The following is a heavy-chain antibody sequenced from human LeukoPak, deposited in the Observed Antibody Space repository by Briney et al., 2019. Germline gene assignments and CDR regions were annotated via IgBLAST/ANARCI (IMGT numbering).Heavy chain of an antibody. Sequence: SETLSLTCTVSGGSISSYYWSWIRQPPGKGLEWIGCIYTSGSTNYNPSLKSRVTISVDTSKNQFSLKLSSVTAADTAVYYCARHVITGTTTDYMDVWGKGTTVTVSS. CDR1: GGSISSYY. CDR3: ARHVITGTTTDYMDV. V-gene: IGHV4-4*09. CDR2: IYTSGST. J-gene: IGHJ6*03. D-gene: IGHD1-7*01.